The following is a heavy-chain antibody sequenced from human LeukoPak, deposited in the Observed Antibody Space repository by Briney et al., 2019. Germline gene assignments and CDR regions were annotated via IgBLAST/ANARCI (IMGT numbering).Heavy chain of an antibody. V-gene: IGHV1-2*02. CDR2: INPNSGGT. J-gene: IGHJ4*02. Sequence: GASVKVSCKASGYTFTSYDINWVRQAPGQGLEWMGWINPNSGGTNYAQKFQGRVTMTRDTSISTAYMELSRLRSDDTAVYYCARDDVGAYYWGQGTLVTVSS. CDR1: GYTFTSYD. CDR3: ARDDVGAYY. D-gene: IGHD1-26*01.